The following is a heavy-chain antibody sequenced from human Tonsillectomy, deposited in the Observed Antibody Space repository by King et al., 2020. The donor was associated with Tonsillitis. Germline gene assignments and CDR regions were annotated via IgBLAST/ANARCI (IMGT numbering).Heavy chain of an antibody. CDR1: GFTFSSYT. V-gene: IGHV3-30*04. CDR3: SRSTLQYCSSTSCYFNYGMDV. Sequence: VQLVLSGGGVVQPGRSLRLSCAASGFTFSSYTIHWVRQAPGKGLEWVAFISYDGTNKYYADSVKGRFTISRDNAKNTLYLQMNSLRPEDTAVYYCSRSTLQYCSSTSCYFNYGMDVWGQGTTVTVSS. J-gene: IGHJ6*02. CDR2: ISYDGTNK. D-gene: IGHD2-2*01.